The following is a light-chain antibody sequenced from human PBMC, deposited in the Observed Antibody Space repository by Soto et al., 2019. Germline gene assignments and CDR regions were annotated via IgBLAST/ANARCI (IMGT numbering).Light chain of an antibody. Sequence: EIMMTQSPATLSVSPGEGATLSYSASHSVSDNLAWYQQQPGQAPRLLIYGASTRATGIPARISGSGSGTEFTLTISSLQPEDFATYYCQQLNSYPHTFGQGTKLVIK. V-gene: IGKV3-15*01. CDR1: HSVSDN. CDR3: QQLNSYPHT. CDR2: GAS. J-gene: IGKJ2*01.